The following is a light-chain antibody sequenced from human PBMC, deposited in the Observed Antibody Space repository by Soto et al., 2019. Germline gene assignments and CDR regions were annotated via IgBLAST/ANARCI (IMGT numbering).Light chain of an antibody. CDR1: SSNIGSNY. CDR3: STWDDSLSGSWV. V-gene: IGLV1-47*01. Sequence: QAVVTQPPSASATPGQRVTISCSGSSSNIGSNYVYWYQQFPGTAPKVLIFRNDQRPSGVPDRFSGSKSGTSASLAISGLRSEDEADYYCSTWDDSLSGSWVFGGGTKLTVL. CDR2: RND. J-gene: IGLJ3*02.